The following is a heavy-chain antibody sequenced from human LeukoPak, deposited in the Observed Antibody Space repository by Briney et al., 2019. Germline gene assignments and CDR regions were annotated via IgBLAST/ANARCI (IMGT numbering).Heavy chain of an antibody. CDR2: ISGTSTYI. CDR1: GFTFYTST. V-gene: IGHV3-21*01. Sequence: PGGSLRLSCAASGFTFYTSTMNWVRQAPGQGLEGVSSISGTSTYISYADSVQGRFTIARDNAKSSVHLQMHSLRAGDTAVYFCARELNYDGTVDIWGQGTMVSVSS. CDR3: ARELNYDGTVDI. J-gene: IGHJ3*02. D-gene: IGHD4-23*01.